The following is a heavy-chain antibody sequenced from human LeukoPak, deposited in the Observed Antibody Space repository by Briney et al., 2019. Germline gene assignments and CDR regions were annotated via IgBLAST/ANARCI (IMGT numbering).Heavy chain of an antibody. CDR1: GGSISSYY. V-gene: IGHV4-59*12. Sequence: SETLSLTCTVSGGSISSYYWNWIRQPPGKGLEWIGYIYYSGSTNYNPSLKSRVTISVDTSKNQFSLKLSSVTAADTAVYYCARGGRAGGATDWFDPWGQGTLVTVSS. J-gene: IGHJ5*02. CDR2: IYYSGST. CDR3: ARGGRAGGATDWFDP. D-gene: IGHD1-26*01.